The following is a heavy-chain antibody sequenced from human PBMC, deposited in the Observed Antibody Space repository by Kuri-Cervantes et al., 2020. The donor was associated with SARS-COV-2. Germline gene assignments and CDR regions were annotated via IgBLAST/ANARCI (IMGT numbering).Heavy chain of an antibody. J-gene: IGHJ5*02. Sequence: GGSLRLSCAASGFTFSSYAMHWVRQAPGKGLEYVSAISSNGGSTYYANSVKGRFTISRDNSKNTLYLQMGSLRAEDMAVYYCARGGYFWSGYYPSDWFDPWGQGTLVTVSS. V-gene: IGHV3-64*01. CDR2: ISSNGGST. CDR1: GFTFSSYA. CDR3: ARGGYFWSGYYPSDWFDP. D-gene: IGHD3-3*01.